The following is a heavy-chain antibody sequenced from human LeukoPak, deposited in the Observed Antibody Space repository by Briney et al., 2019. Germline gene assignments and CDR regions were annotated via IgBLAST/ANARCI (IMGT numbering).Heavy chain of an antibody. V-gene: IGHV4-39*01. CDR3: ARLYYYDSSGYYYAFDY. CDR1: GGSISSNTYF. D-gene: IGHD3-22*01. J-gene: IGHJ4*02. CDR2: IYYSGST. Sequence: PSETLSLTCTVSGGSISSNTYFWGWIRQPPGKGLEWIVSIYYSGSTYYNPSLKSRVTISVDTSKKQFSLKLSSVTAADTAVYYCARLYYYDSSGYYYAFDYWGQGTLVTVSS.